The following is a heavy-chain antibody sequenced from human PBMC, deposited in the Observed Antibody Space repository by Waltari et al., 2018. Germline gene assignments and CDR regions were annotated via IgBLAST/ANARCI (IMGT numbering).Heavy chain of an antibody. V-gene: IGHV3-15*01. Sequence: EVQLVESGGGLVKPGGSLRLSCAASGFIFSNAWMNWVRQAPGKGLEWVGRIKSKANGGTIDTAAPVKGRFTMSRDDSKNMFYLQMNSLKTEDTAVYYCATGRYCDYWGQGTLVTVSS. CDR3: ATGRYCDY. J-gene: IGHJ4*02. CDR1: GFIFSNAW. CDR2: IKSKANGGTI.